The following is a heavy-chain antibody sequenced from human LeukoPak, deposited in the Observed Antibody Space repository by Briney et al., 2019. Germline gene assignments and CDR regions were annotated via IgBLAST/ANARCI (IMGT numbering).Heavy chain of an antibody. J-gene: IGHJ4*02. D-gene: IGHD6-13*01. V-gene: IGHV3-30-3*01. CDR1: GFTFSSYA. Sequence: QTGGSLRLSCAASGFTFSSYAMHWVRQAPGKGLEWVAVISYDGSNKYYADSVKGRFTISRDNSKNTLYLQMNSLRAEDTAVYYCARDPSSSSWYLAFDYWGQGTLVTVSS. CDR3: ARDPSSSSWYLAFDY. CDR2: ISYDGSNK.